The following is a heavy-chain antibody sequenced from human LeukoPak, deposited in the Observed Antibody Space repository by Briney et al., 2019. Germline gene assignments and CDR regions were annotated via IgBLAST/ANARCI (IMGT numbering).Heavy chain of an antibody. J-gene: IGHJ4*02. Sequence: PGGSLRLSCAASDFTFSSYLMNWVRQAPGKGLEWVSSIGTSSDSIYYADSVKGRFTISRDNAKNSLYLQMNSLRVEDTAVYYCAREERQGFDYWGQGTLVTVSS. CDR2: IGTSSDSI. V-gene: IGHV3-21*01. CDR1: DFTFSSYL. CDR3: AREERQGFDY. D-gene: IGHD1-1*01.